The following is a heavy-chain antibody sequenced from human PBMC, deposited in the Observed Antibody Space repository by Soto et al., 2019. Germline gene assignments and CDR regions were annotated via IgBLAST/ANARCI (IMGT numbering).Heavy chain of an antibody. D-gene: IGHD2-2*01. J-gene: IGHJ4*02. CDR3: AHIIPQLLANPFDY. V-gene: IGHV2-5*08. CDR1: GGSISSGGYS. CDR2: IYWDDDK. Sequence: TLSLTCAVSGGSISSGGYSWNWIRQPPGKALEWLALIYWDDDKRYSPSLKSRLTITKDTSKNQVVLTMTNMDPVDTATYYCAHIIPQLLANPFDYWGQGTLVTVSS.